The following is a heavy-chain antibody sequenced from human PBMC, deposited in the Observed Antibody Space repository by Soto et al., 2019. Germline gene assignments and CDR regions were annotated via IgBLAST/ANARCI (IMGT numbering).Heavy chain of an antibody. CDR2: IIPIFGTA. CDR3: ARTPVGPNMRGGYLFYKNYFDY. J-gene: IGHJ4*02. V-gene: IGHV1-69*06. CDR1: GGTFSSYA. D-gene: IGHD1-26*01. Sequence: QVQLVQSGAEVKKPGSSVKVSCKASGGTFSSYAISWVRQAPGQGLEWMGGIIPIFGTANYAQKFQGRVTITADKSTSTAYMELSSLRSEDTAVYYCARTPVGPNMRGGYLFYKNYFDYWGQGTLVTVSS.